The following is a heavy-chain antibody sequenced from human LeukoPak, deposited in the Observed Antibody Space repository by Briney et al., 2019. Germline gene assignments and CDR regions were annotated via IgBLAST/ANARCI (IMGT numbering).Heavy chain of an antibody. J-gene: IGHJ4*02. CDR3: AKDRFSSGGFYFVY. CDR2: ISGSGDGK. D-gene: IGHD3-10*01. Sequence: PGGSLRLSCAASGLPFSTYAMSWVRQAPGKGLEWVSGISGSGDGKYYPDSVKGRFTVSRDNSKSTLYLQMNSLRAEDTAVYYCAKDRFSSGGFYFVYWGQGALVTVSS. CDR1: GLPFSTYA. V-gene: IGHV3-23*01.